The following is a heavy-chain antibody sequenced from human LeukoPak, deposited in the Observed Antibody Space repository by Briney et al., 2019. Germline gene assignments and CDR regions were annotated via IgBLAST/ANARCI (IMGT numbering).Heavy chain of an antibody. CDR2: ISWNSGSI. Sequence: PGGSLRLSCAASGFTFDDYAMHWVRQAPGKGLEWVSGISWNSGSIGYADSVKGRFTISRDNAKNSLYLQMNSLRAEDTALYYCAKDIGGSQQLVRYFDYWGQGTLVTVSS. CDR3: AKDIGGSQQLVRYFDY. J-gene: IGHJ4*02. D-gene: IGHD6-13*01. CDR1: GFTFDDYA. V-gene: IGHV3-9*01.